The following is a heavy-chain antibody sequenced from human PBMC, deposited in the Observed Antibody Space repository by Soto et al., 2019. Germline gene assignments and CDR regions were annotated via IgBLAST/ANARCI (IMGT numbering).Heavy chain of an antibody. CDR2: ISGSGGST. CDR3: AKEGRYFDWVSEGPRHYYYYGMDV. CDR1: GFTFSSYA. J-gene: IGHJ6*02. V-gene: IGHV3-23*01. Sequence: GGSLRLSCAASGFTFSSYAMSWVRQAPGKGLEWVSAISGSGGSTYYADSVKGRFTISRDNSKNTLYLQINSLRAEDTAVYYCAKEGRYFDWVSEGPRHYYYYGMDVWGQGTTVTVSS. D-gene: IGHD3-9*01.